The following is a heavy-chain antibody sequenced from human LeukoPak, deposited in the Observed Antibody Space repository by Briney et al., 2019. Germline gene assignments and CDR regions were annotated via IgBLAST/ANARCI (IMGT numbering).Heavy chain of an antibody. CDR3: ARHHDSSGLYGPFDY. D-gene: IGHD3-22*01. V-gene: IGHV4-34*01. CDR1: GGSFSGYY. J-gene: IGHJ4*02. Sequence: SETLSLTCAVYGGSFSGYYWSWIRQPPGKGLEWIGTIYYSGPTYYNPSLKSRVTISVDTSKNRFSLNLSSVTAADTAVYYCARHHDSSGLYGPFDYWGQGTLVTVSS. CDR2: IYYSGPT.